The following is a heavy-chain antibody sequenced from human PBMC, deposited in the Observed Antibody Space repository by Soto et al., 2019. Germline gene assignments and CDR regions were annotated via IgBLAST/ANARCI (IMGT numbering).Heavy chain of an antibody. D-gene: IGHD4-17*01. V-gene: IGHV3-23*01. Sequence: PGGSLRLSCAASGFSFSTYPMVWVRQAPGKRLEAVSSISGSGGKTYYKDSVKGRFTISRDNSKNTVDLQMNSLRPEDTAVYYCAKILYKVNTYYYGMDVWGQGTTVTVSS. CDR3: AKILYKVNTYYYGMDV. J-gene: IGHJ6*02. CDR1: GFSFSTYP. CDR2: ISGSGGKT.